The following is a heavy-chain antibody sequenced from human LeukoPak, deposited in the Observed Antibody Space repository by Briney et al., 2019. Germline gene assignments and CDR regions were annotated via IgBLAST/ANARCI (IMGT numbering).Heavy chain of an antibody. CDR3: ARGSGYIAVAKYYFDY. D-gene: IGHD6-19*01. V-gene: IGHV1-69*06. CDR1: GGTFSSYA. Sequence: ASVKVSCKASGGTFSSYAISWVRQAPGQGLEWMGGIIPIFGTANYAQKFQGRVTITADKSTSTAYMELSSLSSEDTAVYYCARGSGYIAVAKYYFDYWGQGTLVTVSS. CDR2: IIPIFGTA. J-gene: IGHJ4*02.